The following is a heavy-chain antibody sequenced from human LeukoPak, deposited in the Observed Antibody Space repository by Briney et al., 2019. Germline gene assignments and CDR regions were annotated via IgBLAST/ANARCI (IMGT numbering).Heavy chain of an antibody. Sequence: GGSLRLSCAASGFTFSNYGMHWVRQAPGKGLEWVAFIRYDGSNKSYADSVKGRFTISRDNSKNTLSLQLNSLRPDDTAVFYCSQGLLSWGQGTLLTVAA. CDR1: GFTFSNYG. CDR3: SQGLLS. J-gene: IGHJ5*02. V-gene: IGHV3-30*02. CDR2: IRYDGSNK.